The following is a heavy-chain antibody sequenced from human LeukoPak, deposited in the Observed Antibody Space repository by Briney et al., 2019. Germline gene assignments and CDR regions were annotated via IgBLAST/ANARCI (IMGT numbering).Heavy chain of an antibody. D-gene: IGHD3-10*01. CDR2: IKQDGSEK. Sequence: PGGSLRLSCAASGFTFSSYWMSWVRQAPGKGLEWVANIKQDGSEKYYVDSVKGRFTISRDNAKNSLYLQMNSLRAEDTAVYYCARVTLWGSGSYLAYYYMDVWGQGTLVTVSS. CDR1: GFTFSSYW. CDR3: ARVTLWGSGSYLAYYYMDV. V-gene: IGHV3-7*01. J-gene: IGHJ6*03.